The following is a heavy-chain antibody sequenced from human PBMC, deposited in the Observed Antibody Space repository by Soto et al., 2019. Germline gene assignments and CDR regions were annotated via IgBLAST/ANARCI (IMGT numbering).Heavy chain of an antibody. Sequence: QVQLVESGGGVVQPGRSLRLSCAASGFTFSIYAMHWVRQAPGKGLEWVAVISYDGSNKYYADSVKGRFTISRDNSKNTVSLQMNSLRAEDSAVYYCEREYSDGWFDPWGQGTLVTVSS. V-gene: IGHV3-30-3*01. CDR3: EREYSDGWFDP. J-gene: IGHJ5*02. CDR1: GFTFSIYA. D-gene: IGHD2-21*01. CDR2: ISYDGSNK.